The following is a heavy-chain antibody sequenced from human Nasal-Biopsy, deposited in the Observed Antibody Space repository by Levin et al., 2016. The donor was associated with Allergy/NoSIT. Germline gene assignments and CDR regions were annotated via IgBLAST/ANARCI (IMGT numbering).Heavy chain of an antibody. D-gene: IGHD3-10*01. CDR2: IDPGDSQT. CDR1: GYGFFNHW. J-gene: IGHJ3*01. V-gene: IGHV5-10-1*01. Sequence: GESLKISCEASGYGFFNHWISWVRQPPGKGLEWMGKIDPGDSQTNYSPSFQGHVTMSVDKSATTVYLQWTSLKTSDTAMYYCARQEFYYSSGSSGFDLWGQGTLVTVSS. CDR3: ARQEFYYSSGSSGFDL.